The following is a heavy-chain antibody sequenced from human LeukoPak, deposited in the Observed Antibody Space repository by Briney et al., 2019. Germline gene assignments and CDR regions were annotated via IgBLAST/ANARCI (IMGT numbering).Heavy chain of an antibody. Sequence: ASVKVSCKASGYTFTSYDINWVRQATGQGPEWMRWMNPNSGNTGYAQKFQGRVTMTRNTSISTAYMELSSLRSEDTAVYYCARATIAGASRWYYYYYYMDVWGKGTTVTISS. D-gene: IGHD6-19*01. CDR1: GYTFTSYD. CDR3: ARATIAGASRWYYYYYYMDV. CDR2: MNPNSGNT. V-gene: IGHV1-8*01. J-gene: IGHJ6*03.